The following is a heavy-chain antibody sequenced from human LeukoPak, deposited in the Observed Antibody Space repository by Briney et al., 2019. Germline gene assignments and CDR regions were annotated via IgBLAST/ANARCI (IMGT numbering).Heavy chain of an antibody. CDR3: ARKEFWSGGNWFDP. CDR1: GGSFSGYF. V-gene: IGHV4-34*01. CDR2: INHSGST. J-gene: IGHJ5*02. Sequence: SETLSLTCVVYGGSFSGYFWSWIRQPPGKGREWSGEINHSGSTNYNPSLKSRVAISVETSKNQFSLKLSSGTAGDPAVYYCARKEFWSGGNWFDPWGQGTLVTVSS. D-gene: IGHD3-3*01.